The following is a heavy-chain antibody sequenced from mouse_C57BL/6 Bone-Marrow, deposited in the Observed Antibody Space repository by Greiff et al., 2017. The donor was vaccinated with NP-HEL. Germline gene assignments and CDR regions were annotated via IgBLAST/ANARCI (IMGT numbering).Heavy chain of an antibody. CDR2: INYDGSST. Sequence: EVKLMESEGGLVQPGSSMKLSCTASGFTFSDYYMAWVRQVPEKGLEWVANINYDGSSTYYLDSLKSRFIISRDNAKNILYLQMSSLKSEDTATYYCARDGVYYFDYWGQGTTLTVSS. J-gene: IGHJ2*01. V-gene: IGHV5-16*01. CDR3: ARDGVYYFDY. CDR1: GFTFSDYY.